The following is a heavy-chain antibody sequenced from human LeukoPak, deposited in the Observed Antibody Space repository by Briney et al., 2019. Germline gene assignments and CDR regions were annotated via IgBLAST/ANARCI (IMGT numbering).Heavy chain of an antibody. V-gene: IGHV1-69*06. J-gene: IGHJ5*02. CDR1: GGTFSSYA. Sequence: GASVKVSCKASGGTFSSYAISWVRQAPGQGLEWMGGIIPIFGTANYAQKFQGRVTITADKSTSTAYMELSRLRSDDTAAYYCARGSAFGSWPHNWFDPWGQGTLVTVSS. CDR2: IIPIFGTA. D-gene: IGHD6-13*01. CDR3: ARGSAFGSWPHNWFDP.